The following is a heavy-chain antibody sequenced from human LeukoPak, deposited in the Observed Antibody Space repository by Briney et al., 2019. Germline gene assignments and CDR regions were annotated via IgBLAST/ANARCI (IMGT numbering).Heavy chain of an antibody. D-gene: IGHD1-26*01. CDR2: ISHDGSNK. V-gene: IGHV3-30*18. J-gene: IGHJ4*02. CDR1: GFTFSTYG. CDR3: AKDSRSGSYYFDY. Sequence: PGGSLRLSCAASGFTFSTYGMRWVRQAPGKGLEWVAVISHDGSNKYYADSVKGRFTISRDNSKNTLYLQMNSLRAEDTDVYYCAKDSRSGSYYFDYWGQGTLVAVSS.